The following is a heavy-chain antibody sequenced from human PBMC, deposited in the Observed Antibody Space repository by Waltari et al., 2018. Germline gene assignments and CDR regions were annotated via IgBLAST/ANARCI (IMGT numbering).Heavy chain of an antibody. V-gene: IGHV3-30-3*01. Sequence: QVQLVESGGGVVQPGRSLRLSCAASGFTFSSYTMHWVRQAPDRGVEWVACTSYDESGRYSADSVKGRFTISRDNSKNTVYLQMNSLRPEDTAVYYCARDRTGTLIDYWGQGTLVTVSS. D-gene: IGHD2-8*02. CDR2: TSYDESGR. J-gene: IGHJ4*02. CDR1: GFTFSSYT. CDR3: ARDRTGTLIDY.